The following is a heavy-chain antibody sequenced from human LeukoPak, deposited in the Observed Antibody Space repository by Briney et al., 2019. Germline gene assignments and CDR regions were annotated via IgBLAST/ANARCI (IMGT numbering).Heavy chain of an antibody. D-gene: IGHD3-10*01. Sequence: GGSLRLSCAASGFTFSSYAMHWVRQAPGKGLEWVALISYDGSSKYYADSVKGRFTISRDSSKNTLYVQMNSLRPEDTAVYYCARERSGSYSGFDYWGQGTLVTVSS. CDR3: ARERSGSYSGFDY. J-gene: IGHJ4*02. CDR2: ISYDGSSK. V-gene: IGHV3-30-3*01. CDR1: GFTFSSYA.